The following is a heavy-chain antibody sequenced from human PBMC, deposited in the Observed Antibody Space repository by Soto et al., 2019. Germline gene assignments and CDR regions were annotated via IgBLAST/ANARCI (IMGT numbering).Heavy chain of an antibody. Sequence: QVQLVESGGGVVQPGRSLRLSCAASGFTFSSYGMHWVRQAPGKGLEWVAVISYDGSNKYYADSVKGRFTISRDNPKNTLYLQMNSLRAEDTAVYYCAKDLRFGELQTFLFDYWGQGTLVTASS. J-gene: IGHJ4*02. CDR1: GFTFSSYG. CDR3: AKDLRFGELQTFLFDY. CDR2: ISYDGSNK. V-gene: IGHV3-30*18. D-gene: IGHD3-10*01.